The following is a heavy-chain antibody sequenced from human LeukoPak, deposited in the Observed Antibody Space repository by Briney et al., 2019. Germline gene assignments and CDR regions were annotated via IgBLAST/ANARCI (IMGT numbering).Heavy chain of an antibody. D-gene: IGHD3-22*01. CDR1: VYTFTGYY. V-gene: IGHV1-2*02. CDR3: ARVRISYYDSSGPLDY. Sequence: ASVKVSCTASVYTFTGYYMHWVRQAPGQGLEWMGWINPNSGGTNYAQKFQGRVTMTRDTSISTAYMELSRLRSDDTAVYYCARVRISYYDSSGPLDYWGQGTLVTVSS. CDR2: INPNSGGT. J-gene: IGHJ4*02.